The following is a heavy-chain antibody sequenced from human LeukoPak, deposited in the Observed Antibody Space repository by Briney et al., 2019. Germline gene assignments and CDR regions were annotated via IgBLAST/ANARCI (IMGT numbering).Heavy chain of an antibody. CDR3: ARASDGWSIDY. D-gene: IGHD5-24*01. CDR1: GFSFTSFW. J-gene: IGHJ4*02. CDR2: VTYDGSSA. Sequence: GGSLRLSCAASGFSFTSFWMHWVRHVPGKGLVWVSYVTYDGSSATYADSVKGRFTISRDNAYNTVYLQMNSLRAEDTAIYYCARASDGWSIDYWGQGTLVTVSS. V-gene: IGHV3-74*01.